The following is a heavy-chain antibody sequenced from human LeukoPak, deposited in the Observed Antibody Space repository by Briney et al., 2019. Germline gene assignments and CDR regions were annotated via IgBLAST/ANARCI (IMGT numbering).Heavy chain of an antibody. V-gene: IGHV4-59*08. J-gene: IGHJ4*02. D-gene: IGHD3-3*01. CDR1: GGSISSYY. CDR2: IYYSGGT. CDR3: ARHGNDFWSGYSAYDY. Sequence: SETLSLTCTVSGGSISSYYWSWIRQPPGKGLEWIGYIYYSGGTNYNPSLKSRVTISVDTSKNQFSLKLSSVTAADTAVYYCARHGNDFWSGYSAYDYWGQGTLVTVSS.